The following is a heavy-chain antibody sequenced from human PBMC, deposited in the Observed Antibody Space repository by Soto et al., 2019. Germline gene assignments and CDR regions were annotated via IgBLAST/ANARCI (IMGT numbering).Heavy chain of an antibody. CDR3: ASSPKTGSYYYYYGMDV. CDR1: GGSFSGYY. J-gene: IGHJ6*02. V-gene: IGHV4-34*09. Sequence: TSETLSLTCAVYGGSFSGYYWSWIRQPPGKGLEWIGEINHSGSTNYNPSLKSRVTISVDTSKNQFSLKLSSVTAADTAVYYCASSPKTGSYYYYYGMDVWGQGTTVTVSS. CDR2: INHSGST. D-gene: IGHD1-26*01.